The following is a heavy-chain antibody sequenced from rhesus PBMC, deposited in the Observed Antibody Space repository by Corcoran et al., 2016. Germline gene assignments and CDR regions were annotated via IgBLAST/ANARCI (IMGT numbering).Heavy chain of an antibody. D-gene: IGHD4-29*01. J-gene: IGHJ4*01. CDR1: GYSISSGYG. V-gene: IGHV4-122*02. CDR3: ARDPYGSSYYFDY. CDR2: ISYRGST. Sequence: QLQLQESGPGLVKPSETLSLTCAVSGYSISSGYGWTWIRQPPGKGLQWIGYISYRGSTIYNPSLKSRVTISRDTSKNQFSLNLSSVTAADTAVYYCARDPYGSSYYFDYWGQGVLVTVSS.